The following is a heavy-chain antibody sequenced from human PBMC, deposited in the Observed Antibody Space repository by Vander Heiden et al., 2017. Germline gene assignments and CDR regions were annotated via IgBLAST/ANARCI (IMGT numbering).Heavy chain of an antibody. CDR2: IRSSGTT. CDR3: ARETGFIDH. CDR1: GFTFSYYG. J-gene: IGHJ5*02. Sequence: EVYLVESGGGLVQPGGSLTPSCAASGFTFSYYGINWVRQAPGKGLEWISFIRSSGTTEYADSVRGRFTISRDNDKNSLYLHMNSLRVEDTAVYYCARETGFIDHWGQGTLVTVSS. V-gene: IGHV3-48*01.